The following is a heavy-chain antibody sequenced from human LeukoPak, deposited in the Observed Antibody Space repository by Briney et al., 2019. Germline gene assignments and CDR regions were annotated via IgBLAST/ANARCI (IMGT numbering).Heavy chain of an antibody. CDR1: GFSFSSYW. V-gene: IGHV3-74*01. J-gene: IGHJ4*02. CDR3: ARVEYTSSWYIDY. D-gene: IGHD6-13*01. Sequence: PGGCLRLSCAASGFSFSSYWMHWVRQAPGKGLVWVSRINSDGSNTNYADSVKGRFTISRDNAKNTLYLQMNSLRAEDTAVYYCARVEYTSSWYIDYWGQATVDTDSS. CDR2: INSDGSNT.